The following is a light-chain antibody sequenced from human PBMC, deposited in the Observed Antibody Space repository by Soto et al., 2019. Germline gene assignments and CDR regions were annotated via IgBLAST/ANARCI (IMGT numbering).Light chain of an antibody. CDR3: QQYGSSPRT. J-gene: IGKJ1*01. Sequence: EIVCTKSPGPLSLSPGEISTLSCRASQSVSSSYLAWYQQKPGQAPRLLIYGASSRATGIPDRFSGSGSGTDFTLTISRLEPEDFAVYYCQQYGSSPRTFGQGTKVEIK. CDR1: QSVSSSY. V-gene: IGKV3-20*01. CDR2: GAS.